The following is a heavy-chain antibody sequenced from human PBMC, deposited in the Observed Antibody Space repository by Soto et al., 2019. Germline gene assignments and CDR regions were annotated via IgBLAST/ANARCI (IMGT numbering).Heavy chain of an antibody. CDR3: ARDRAISDGYNHGGYYYYYGMDV. V-gene: IGHV3-11*01. Sequence: QVQLVESGGGLVKPGGSLRLSCAASGFTFSDYYMSWIRQAPGKGLEWVSYISSSGSTIYYADSVKGRFTISRDNAKNSLYLQMNSLRAEDTAVYYCARDRAISDGYNHGGYYYYYGMDVWGQGTTVTVSS. D-gene: IGHD2-21*01. CDR1: GFTFSDYY. CDR2: ISSSGSTI. J-gene: IGHJ6*02.